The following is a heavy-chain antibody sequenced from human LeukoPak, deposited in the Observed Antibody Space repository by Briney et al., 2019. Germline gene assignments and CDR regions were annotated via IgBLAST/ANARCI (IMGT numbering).Heavy chain of an antibody. CDR2: IIPIFGIA. CDR1: GGTFSSYA. V-gene: IGHV1-69*04. Sequence: SVKVSCKASGGTFSSYAISWVRQAPGQGLEWMGRIIPIFGIANYAQKFQGRVTITADKSTSTAYMELSSLRSEDTAVYYCAIHYYDSSEPQVGLDIWGQGTMVTVSS. CDR3: AIHYYDSSEPQVGLDI. D-gene: IGHD3-22*01. J-gene: IGHJ3*02.